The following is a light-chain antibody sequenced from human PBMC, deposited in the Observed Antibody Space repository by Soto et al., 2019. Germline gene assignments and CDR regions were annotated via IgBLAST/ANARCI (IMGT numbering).Light chain of an antibody. V-gene: IGLV2-11*01. Sequence: QSALTQPRSVSGSSGQSVTSSCTGTSSDVGGYSYVSWYQQHPGKAPKLMIYDVSKRPSGVPDRFSGSKSGNTASLTISGLQAEDEADYYCCSYAGSYYVFGTGTKVTVL. CDR1: SSDVGGYSY. CDR2: DVS. CDR3: CSYAGSYYV. J-gene: IGLJ1*01.